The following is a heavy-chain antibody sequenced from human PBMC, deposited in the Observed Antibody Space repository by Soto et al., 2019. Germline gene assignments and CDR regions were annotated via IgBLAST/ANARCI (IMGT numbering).Heavy chain of an antibody. CDR1: GFTFSSYG. V-gene: IGHV3-33*01. Sequence: TGGSLRLSCAASGFTFSSYGMHWVRQAPGKGLEWVAVIWYDGSNKYYADSVKGRFTISRDNSKNTLYLQMNSLRAEDTAVYYCAREQTSIAARPTFDYWGQGTLVTVSS. D-gene: IGHD6-6*01. CDR3: AREQTSIAARPTFDY. J-gene: IGHJ4*02. CDR2: IWYDGSNK.